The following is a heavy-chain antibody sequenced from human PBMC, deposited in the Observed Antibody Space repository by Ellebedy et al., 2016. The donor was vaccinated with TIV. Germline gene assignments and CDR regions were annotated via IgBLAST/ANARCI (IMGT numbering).Heavy chain of an antibody. V-gene: IGHV4-4*08. Sequence: MPSETLSLTCSVSGGSLTGYYWSRVRQPPGKGLEWIGYIYDIGTTNYNPSLKSRVAISIDTSKNQFTLKLKSVTAADTPVYFCARAPRYYNFWSGYREHFDSWGPGILVTVSS. CDR3: ARAPRYYNFWSGYREHFDS. CDR2: IYDIGTT. D-gene: IGHD3-3*01. CDR1: GGSLTGYY. J-gene: IGHJ4*02.